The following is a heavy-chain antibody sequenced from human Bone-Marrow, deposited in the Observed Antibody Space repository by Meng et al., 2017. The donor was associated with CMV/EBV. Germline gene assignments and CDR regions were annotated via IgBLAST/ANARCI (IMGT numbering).Heavy chain of an antibody. D-gene: IGHD3-22*01. CDR1: GGSISSSSYY. CDR3: ASQISSIINYYDSSGHVLYFDY. Sequence: SETLSLTCTVSGGSISSSSYYWGWIRQPPGKGLEWIGSIYYSGSTYYNPSLKSRVTISVDTSKNQFSLKLSSVTAADTAVYYCASQISSIINYYDSSGHVLYFDYWGQGTRVTGSS. CDR2: IYYSGST. J-gene: IGHJ4*02. V-gene: IGHV4-39*01.